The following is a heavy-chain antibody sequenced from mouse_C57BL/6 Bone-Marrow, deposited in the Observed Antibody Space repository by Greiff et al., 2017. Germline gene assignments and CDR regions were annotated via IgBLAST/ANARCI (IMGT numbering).Heavy chain of an antibody. V-gene: IGHV1-81*01. CDR2: IYPRSGNT. CDR1: GYTFTSYG. J-gene: IGHJ3*01. CDR3: ARGQLRLRPFFAY. D-gene: IGHD3-2*02. Sequence: VKLQESGAELARPGASVKLSCKASGYTFTSYGISWVKQRTGQGLEWIGEIYPRSGNTYYNEKFKGKATLTADKSSSTAYMELRSLTSEDSAVYFWARGQLRLRPFFAYWGQGTLVTVSA.